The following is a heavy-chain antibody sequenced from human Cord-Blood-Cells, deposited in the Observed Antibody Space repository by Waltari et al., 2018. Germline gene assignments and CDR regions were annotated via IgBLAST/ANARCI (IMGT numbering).Heavy chain of an antibody. CDR1: GGSFSGYY. CDR2: INHSGST. Sequence: QVQLQQWGAGLLKPSETLSLTCAVYGGSFSGYYWSWIRQPPGKGLEWIGEINHSGSTNYNPSLKSRVTISVDTSKNQFSLKLSSVTAADTAVYYCASSGAGNWYFDFWGRGTLVTVSS. J-gene: IGHJ2*01. CDR3: ASSGAGNWYFDF. V-gene: IGHV4-34*01. D-gene: IGHD7-27*01.